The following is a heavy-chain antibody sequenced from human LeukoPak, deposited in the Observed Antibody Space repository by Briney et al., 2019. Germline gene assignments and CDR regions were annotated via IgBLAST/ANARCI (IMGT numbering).Heavy chain of an antibody. CDR1: GGSISSGGYY. CDR3: ARDPYDSSGYTFDY. D-gene: IGHD3-22*01. Sequence: SETLSLTCTVSGGSISSGGYYWSWIRQHPGKGLEWIGYIYYSGSTYYNPSLKSRVTISVDTSKNQFSLKLSSVTAADTAVYYCARDPYDSSGYTFDYWGQGTLVTVSS. V-gene: IGHV4-31*03. J-gene: IGHJ4*02. CDR2: IYYSGST.